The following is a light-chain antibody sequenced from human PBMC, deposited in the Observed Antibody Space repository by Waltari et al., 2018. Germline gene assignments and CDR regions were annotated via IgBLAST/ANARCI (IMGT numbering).Light chain of an antibody. CDR1: QSISKY. CDR2: HAS. J-gene: IGKJ1*01. CDR3: QHYVSLPAT. V-gene: IGKV3-20*01. Sequence: EIVLTQSPDTLSFSPGESATLSCRASQSISKYLAWYHQKHGQAPSLLIFHASSRSTGIPDRFSGSGFGADFSLTISRLEPEDVAVYYCQHYVSLPATFGQGTKLEIK.